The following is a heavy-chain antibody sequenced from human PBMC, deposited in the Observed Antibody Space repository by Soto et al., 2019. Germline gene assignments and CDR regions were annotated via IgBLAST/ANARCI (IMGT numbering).Heavy chain of an antibody. CDR3: ARRTETPNRFDP. CDR1: CASLSSGSYY. Sequence: SETLSLTCTVSCASLSSGSYYWSWIRQPPGKGLEWIGYIYYTGSTNYNPSLKSRVTMSVDTSKNQFSLKLSSVTAADTAVYYCARRTETPNRFDPWGQGALVTVSS. CDR2: IYYTGST. J-gene: IGHJ5*02. D-gene: IGHD1-7*01. V-gene: IGHV4-61*01.